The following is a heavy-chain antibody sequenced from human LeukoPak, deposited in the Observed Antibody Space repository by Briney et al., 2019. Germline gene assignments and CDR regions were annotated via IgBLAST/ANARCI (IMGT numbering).Heavy chain of an antibody. D-gene: IGHD3-9*01. Sequence: SETLSLTCAVYGGSFSGYYWNWIRQPPGKGLEWIGEINHSGSTNYSPSLKSRVTISVDTSKNQFSLKLNSVTAADTAVYFCARGRRSTGYYKRDWFDPWGQGTLVTVSS. CDR2: INHSGST. CDR1: GGSFSGYY. J-gene: IGHJ5*02. V-gene: IGHV4-34*01. CDR3: ARGRRSTGYYKRDWFDP.